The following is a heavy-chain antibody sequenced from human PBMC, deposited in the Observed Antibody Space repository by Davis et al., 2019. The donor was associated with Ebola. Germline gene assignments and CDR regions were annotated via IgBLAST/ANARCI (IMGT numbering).Heavy chain of an antibody. V-gene: IGHV3-23*01. CDR2: ISGSGGST. CDR1: GFTFSSYA. CDR3: AKLPWPSVPDYFDY. Sequence: GESLKISCAASGFTFSSYAMSWVRPAPGKGLEWVSGISGSGGSTYYADSVKGRFTISRDNSKNTMYVQMNSLRAEDTAVYYCAKLPWPSVPDYFDYWGQGTLVTVSS. D-gene: IGHD5-12*01. J-gene: IGHJ4*02.